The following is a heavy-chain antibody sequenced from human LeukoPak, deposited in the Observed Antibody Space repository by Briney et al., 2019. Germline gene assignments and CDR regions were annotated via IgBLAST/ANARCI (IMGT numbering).Heavy chain of an antibody. V-gene: IGHV7-4-1*01. Sequence: ASVKVSCKASGYTFTNYGMNWVRQAPGQGLEWMGWINTNTGNPTYAQGFTGRFVFSLDTSVSTAYLQIGSLKAEDTAVYYCARGETTVTIVHWGQGTLVTVSS. J-gene: IGHJ4*02. D-gene: IGHD4-17*01. CDR3: ARGETTVTIVH. CDR2: INTNTGNP. CDR1: GYTFTNYG.